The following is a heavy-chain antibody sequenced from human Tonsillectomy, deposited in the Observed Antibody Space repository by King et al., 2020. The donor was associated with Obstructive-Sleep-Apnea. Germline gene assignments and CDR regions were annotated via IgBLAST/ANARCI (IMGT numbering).Heavy chain of an antibody. V-gene: IGHV3-30*04. CDR2: ISYDGTNK. D-gene: IGHD6-13*01. Sequence: VQLVESGGGVVQSGRSLRLPCAASGFTFSAYAMHWVRQAPGKGLEGVAVISYDGTNKYYADSVKGRFTVSRDNSKNTLYLQMNSLRTEDTAVYYCARDLSGKVAAGGIAYWGQGPLVTVSS. CDR3: ARDLSGKVAAGGIAY. CDR1: GFTFSAYA. J-gene: IGHJ4*02.